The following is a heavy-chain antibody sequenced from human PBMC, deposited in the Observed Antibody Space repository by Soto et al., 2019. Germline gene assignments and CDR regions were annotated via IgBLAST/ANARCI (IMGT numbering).Heavy chain of an antibody. D-gene: IGHD3-22*01. Sequence: ASVKVSCKASGYTFTSYGISWVRQAPGQGLEWMGWISAYNGNTNYAQKLQGRVTMTTDTSTSTAYMELRSLRSDDTAVYYCARTIDYDSSGYYSPLNFDYWGQGTLVTVSS. CDR3: ARTIDYDSSGYYSPLNFDY. CDR1: GYTFTSYG. CDR2: ISAYNGNT. V-gene: IGHV1-18*01. J-gene: IGHJ4*02.